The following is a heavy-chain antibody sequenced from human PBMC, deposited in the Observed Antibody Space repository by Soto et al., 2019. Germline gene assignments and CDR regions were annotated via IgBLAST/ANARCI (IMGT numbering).Heavy chain of an antibody. J-gene: IGHJ4*02. CDR2: ISGSGGNA. CDR3: AKDRAPAWSSTGCFDY. Sequence: EVKLLESGGGLVQPGGSLRLSCAASGFTFTSYAMSWVRQAPGKGLEWVSGISGSGGNADYADSVKGRFSISRDNSKNILYLQMNSLRVEDTAIYYCAKDRAPAWSSTGCFDYWGQGTLVTVSS. CDR1: GFTFTSYA. V-gene: IGHV3-23*01. D-gene: IGHD2-2*01.